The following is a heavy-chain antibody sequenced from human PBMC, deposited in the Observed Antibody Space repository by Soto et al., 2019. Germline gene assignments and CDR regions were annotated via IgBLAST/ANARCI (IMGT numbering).Heavy chain of an antibody. CDR3: SRPAEYVGSGSIDV. J-gene: IGHJ4*02. CDR1: GFRFGDFA. CDR2: VRSKAYGGTS. Sequence: DVQLVESGGGLVQPGRSLRLSCTTSGFRFGDFAISWVRQAPGKGLEWVGFVRSKAYGGTSQYGASVRGRFTISRDDSTSIAYLQMNGLKTDDTAVYYCSRPAEYVGSGSIDVWGQGTLVTVSS. D-gene: IGHD3-10*01. V-gene: IGHV3-49*04.